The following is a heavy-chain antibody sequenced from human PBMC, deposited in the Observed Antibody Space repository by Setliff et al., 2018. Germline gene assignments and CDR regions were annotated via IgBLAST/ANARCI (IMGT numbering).Heavy chain of an antibody. J-gene: IGHJ6*03. CDR1: GFTFDIYS. V-gene: IGHV3-48*01. CDR2: ISSHSNTI. D-gene: IGHD3-22*01. Sequence: PGGSLRLSCAASGFTFDIYSMSWVRQAPGKGLEWVSYISSHSNTIWYADSVKGRFTISRDNANHSLHLQMNSLRAEDTAVYFCARLALTGYDTSGYYYALDYYYYMNVWGKGTTVTVSS. CDR3: ARLALTGYDTSGYYYALDYYYYMNV.